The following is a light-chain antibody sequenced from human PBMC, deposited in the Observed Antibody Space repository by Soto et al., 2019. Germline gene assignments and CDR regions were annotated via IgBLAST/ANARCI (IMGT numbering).Light chain of an antibody. V-gene: IGKV3-20*01. CDR3: QHYGTSPST. Sequence: EIVMTQSPATVTVSPGERATLSCRASQSVTSNLAWYQQKPGQAPRLLIYSASTRATGIPDRFSGSGSGTDFTLTISRLEPEDFAVYYCQHYGTSPSTFGRGTKVDI. J-gene: IGKJ1*01. CDR1: QSVTSN. CDR2: SAS.